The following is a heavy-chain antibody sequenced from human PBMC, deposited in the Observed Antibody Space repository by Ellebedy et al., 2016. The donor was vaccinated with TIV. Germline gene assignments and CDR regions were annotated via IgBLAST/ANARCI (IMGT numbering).Heavy chain of an antibody. D-gene: IGHD2-2*01. J-gene: IGHJ5*02. CDR3: ASGGGCSNSTCFEDWFDP. V-gene: IGHV1-8*01. Sequence: AASVKVSCKASGYTFTSYDINWVRQASGQGLEWMGWMNPNSGKTGYAQKFQGRVTMTRNTSISTAYMELSSLRSEDTAGYYCASGGGCSNSTCFEDWFDPWGQGTLVTVSS. CDR2: MNPNSGKT. CDR1: GYTFTSYD.